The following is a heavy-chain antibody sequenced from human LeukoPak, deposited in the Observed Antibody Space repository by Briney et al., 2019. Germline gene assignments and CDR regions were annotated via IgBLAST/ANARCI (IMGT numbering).Heavy chain of an antibody. Sequence: GGSLRLSCAASGFTVSSNYMSWVRQAPGKGLEWVSVIYSGGSTYYADSVKGRFTISRDNSKNTLYLQMNSLRAEDTAVYYCARVSGIQLWSDFDYWGQGTLVTVSS. CDR1: GFTVSSNY. J-gene: IGHJ4*02. CDR2: IYSGGST. CDR3: ARVSGIQLWSDFDY. D-gene: IGHD5-18*01. V-gene: IGHV3-53*01.